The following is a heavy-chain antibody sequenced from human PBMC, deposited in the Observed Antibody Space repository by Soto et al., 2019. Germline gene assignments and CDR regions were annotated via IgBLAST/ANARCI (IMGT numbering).Heavy chain of an antibody. J-gene: IGHJ4*02. V-gene: IGHV3-21*01. CDR2: ISSSSSYI. CDR3: VRARATDSRPDY. Sequence: LSCAASGFTFSLYSMIWVRQAPGRGLEWVSSISSSSSYIYYADSMKGRFTLSRDNAQNSLYLQMNSLRADDTAVYYCVRARATDSRPDYWGQGTLVTVSS. CDR1: GFTFSLYS. D-gene: IGHD3-22*01.